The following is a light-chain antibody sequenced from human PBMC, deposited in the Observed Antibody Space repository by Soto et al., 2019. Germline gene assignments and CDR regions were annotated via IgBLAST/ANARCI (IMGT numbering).Light chain of an antibody. V-gene: IGLV4-69*01. CDR3: QTWDTGIRV. J-gene: IGLJ2*01. CDR1: SGHSNYV. CDR2: LNSDGRH. Sequence: QAVVTQSPSASASLGASVKLTCTLSSGHSNYVIAWHQQQPEKGPRYLMKLNSDGRHSKGDGIPDRFSGSSSGAERYLTISSLQSEDEADYYCQTWDTGIRVFGGGTKLTVL.